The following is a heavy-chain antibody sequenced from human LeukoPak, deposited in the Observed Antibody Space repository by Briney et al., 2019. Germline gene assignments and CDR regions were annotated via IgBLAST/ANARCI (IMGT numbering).Heavy chain of an antibody. V-gene: IGHV4-39*01. Sequence: KSSETLSLTCTVSGGSISSSSFFWAWIRQPPGKGLEWIVTVSYSGTTYYSPSLKSRVTISVDTSKNQFSLRLTSVTVADTALYYCAKLTCSSTFCPLAYWGQGTLVTVSS. CDR3: AKLTCSSTFCPLAY. D-gene: IGHD2-2*01. J-gene: IGHJ4*02. CDR1: GGSISSSSFF. CDR2: VSYSGTT.